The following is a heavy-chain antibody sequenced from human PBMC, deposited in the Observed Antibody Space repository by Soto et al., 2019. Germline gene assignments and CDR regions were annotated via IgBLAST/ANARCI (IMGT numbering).Heavy chain of an antibody. CDR2: IWYDGSNK. V-gene: IGHV3-33*01. CDR1: GFTFSSYG. Sequence: ESGGGVVQPGRSLRLSCAASGFTFSSYGMHWVRQAPGKGLEWVAVIWYDGSNKYYADSVKGRFTISRDNSKNTLYLQMNSLRAEDTAVYYCARDRYYYGSGSSVYYYYGMDVWGQGTTVTVSS. CDR3: ARDRYYYGSGSSVYYYYGMDV. D-gene: IGHD3-10*01. J-gene: IGHJ6*02.